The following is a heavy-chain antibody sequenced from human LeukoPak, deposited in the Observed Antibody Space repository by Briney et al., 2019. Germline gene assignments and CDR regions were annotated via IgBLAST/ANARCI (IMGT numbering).Heavy chain of an antibody. D-gene: IGHD4-23*01. Sequence: ETLSLPCTVSGGSLNSYYWIWPRQPPRNGLEWIGYIHYSGSPNYNPSLKSRVTLSLDTPKNQFSLTLSSVTVSNTAVDYCARALTPYRNDALDIWRQGTMVAVSS. CDR3: ARALTPYRNDALDI. V-gene: IGHV4-59*01. CDR2: IHYSGSP. J-gene: IGHJ3*02. CDR1: GGSLNSYY.